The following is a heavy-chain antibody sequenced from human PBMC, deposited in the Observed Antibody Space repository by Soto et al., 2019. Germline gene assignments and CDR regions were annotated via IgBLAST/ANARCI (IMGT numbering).Heavy chain of an antibody. J-gene: IGHJ4*02. CDR1: RFTVYNAW. V-gene: IGHV3-15*01. Sequence: GGSLKLSSAASRFTVYNAWMSLVRKAPGKGLEWVGRIKSKTDGGTTDYAAPVKGRFTISRDDSKNTLYLQMNSLKTEDTAVYYCTTDVGYCSSTSCYGYWGQGTLVTVSS. CDR2: IKSKTDGGTT. D-gene: IGHD2-2*01. CDR3: TTDVGYCSSTSCYGY.